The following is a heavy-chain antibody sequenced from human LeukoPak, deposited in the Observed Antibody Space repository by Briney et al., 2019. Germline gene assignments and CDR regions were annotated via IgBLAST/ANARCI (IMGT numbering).Heavy chain of an antibody. V-gene: IGHV4-61*01. Sequence: SETLSLTCTVSGGSVSSGSYYWSWIRQPPGKGLEWIGYINYSESTNYNPSLKSRVTISVDTSENQFSLKVSSVTAADTGVYYCARSGYGYWDYWGQGILVTVSS. CDR2: INYSEST. CDR1: GGSVSSGSYY. D-gene: IGHD5-18*01. CDR3: ARSGYGYWDY. J-gene: IGHJ4*02.